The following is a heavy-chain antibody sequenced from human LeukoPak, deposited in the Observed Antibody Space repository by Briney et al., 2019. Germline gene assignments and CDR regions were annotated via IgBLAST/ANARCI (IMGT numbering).Heavy chain of an antibody. D-gene: IGHD3-16*01. CDR1: GDSVSSNSAA. CDR2: TYYRSKWWN. CDR3: VRDGGSSYWYFDL. J-gene: IGHJ2*01. V-gene: IGHV6-1*01. Sequence: PSQTLSLTCAISGDSVSSNSAAWNWIRQPPWRGLELLGRTYYRSKWWNDYATSVKSRITIDPDTSKNQFSLQLNSVTPEDTAVYYCVRDGGSSYWYFDLWGRGTLVTVSS.